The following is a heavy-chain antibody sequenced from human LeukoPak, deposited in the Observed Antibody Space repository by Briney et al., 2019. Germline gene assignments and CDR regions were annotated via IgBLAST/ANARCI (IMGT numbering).Heavy chain of an antibody. D-gene: IGHD3-10*01. J-gene: IGHJ4*02. CDR3: ARFTYYYGSGSSYFDY. Sequence: GGSLRLSCAASGFTVSSNYMSWVRQAPGKGLEWVSVIYSGGSTYYADSVKGRFTISRDNSKNTLYLQMNSLRAEDTAVYYCARFTYYYGSGSSYFDYWGQGTLVTVSS. CDR1: GFTVSSNY. V-gene: IGHV3-66*01. CDR2: IYSGGST.